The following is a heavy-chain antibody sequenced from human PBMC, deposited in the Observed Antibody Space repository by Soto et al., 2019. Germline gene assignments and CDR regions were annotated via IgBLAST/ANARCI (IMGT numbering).Heavy chain of an antibody. CDR3: AKGSWGQQFFPGDY. CDR2: ISGSGGST. D-gene: IGHD6-13*01. CDR1: GFTFSSYA. J-gene: IGHJ4*02. V-gene: IGHV3-23*01. Sequence: EVQLLESGGGLVQPGGSLRLSCAASGFTFSSYAMSWVRQAPGKGLEWVSAISGSGGSTYYADAVKGRFTISSDNSKNTLYLQMNSLRAEDTAVYYCAKGSWGQQFFPGDYWGQGTLVTVSS.